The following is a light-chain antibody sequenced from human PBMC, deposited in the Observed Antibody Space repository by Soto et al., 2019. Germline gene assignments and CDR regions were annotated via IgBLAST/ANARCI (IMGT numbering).Light chain of an antibody. Sequence: AIRMTQSPSSFCASTGDSVTLTCRASQGIRSYLAWYQQKPGKAPKLLRDAASPLQRGVPSMFSGSGSGTEFTLTSSGLQPAAFATYSCLHSYRSTWTFGQGTNVEI. V-gene: IGKV1-8*01. CDR2: AAS. J-gene: IGKJ1*01. CDR1: QGIRSY. CDR3: LHSYRSTWT.